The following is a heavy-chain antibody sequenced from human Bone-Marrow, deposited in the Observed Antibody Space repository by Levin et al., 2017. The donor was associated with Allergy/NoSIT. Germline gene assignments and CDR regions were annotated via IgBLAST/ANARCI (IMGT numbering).Heavy chain of an antibody. Sequence: GGSLRLSCAASGFTFSSYSMNWVRQAPGKGLEWVSSISSSSSYIYYADSVKGRFTISRDNAKNSLYLQMNSLRAEDTAVYYCARGLGIGIVVVQGDYWGQGTLVTVSS. CDR3: ARGLGIGIVVVQGDY. D-gene: IGHD3-22*01. J-gene: IGHJ4*02. CDR1: GFTFSSYS. V-gene: IGHV3-21*01. CDR2: ISSSSSYI.